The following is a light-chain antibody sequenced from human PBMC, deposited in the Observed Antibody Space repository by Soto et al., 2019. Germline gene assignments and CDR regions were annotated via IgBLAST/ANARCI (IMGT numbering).Light chain of an antibody. V-gene: IGKV3-20*01. CDR2: VAS. CDR1: QSVSSSY. J-gene: IGKJ4*01. CDR3: QQYGSSPLT. Sequence: EIVLTQSPGTLSLSPGGRATLSCRASQSVSSSYLAWYQQKPGQAPRLLIYVASSRATGIPDRFSGSGSGTDFTLTISRLEPEDFAVYYCQQYGSSPLTLGGGTKVDSK.